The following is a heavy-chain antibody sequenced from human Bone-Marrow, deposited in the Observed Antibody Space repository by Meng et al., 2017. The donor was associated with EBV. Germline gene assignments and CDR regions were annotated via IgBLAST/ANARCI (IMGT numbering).Heavy chain of an antibody. J-gene: IGHJ5*02. Sequence: QVQLQQLGAGLLKPSETLSLTCAVYGGSFSGYYWTWIRQPPGKGLEWIGEINHSGSTNYNPSLKSRVTISVDTSKNQFSLKLSSVTAADTAVYYCATQRRDTDWFDPWGQGTLVTVSS. V-gene: IGHV4-34*01. CDR1: GGSFSGYY. CDR3: ATQRRDTDWFDP. D-gene: IGHD6-25*01. CDR2: INHSGST.